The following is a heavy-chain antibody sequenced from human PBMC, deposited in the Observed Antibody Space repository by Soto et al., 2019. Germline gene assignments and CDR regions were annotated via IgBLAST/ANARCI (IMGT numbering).Heavy chain of an antibody. V-gene: IGHV1-69*06. Sequence: AASVKVSCKASGGTFSSYAISWVRQAPGQGLEWMGGIIPIFGTANYAQKFQGRVTITADKSTSTAYMELSSLRSEDTAVYYCARDRGRITIFGVVIRADGMDVWGQGTTVTVSS. CDR3: ARDRGRITIFGVVIRADGMDV. CDR1: GGTFSSYA. CDR2: IIPIFGTA. J-gene: IGHJ6*02. D-gene: IGHD3-3*01.